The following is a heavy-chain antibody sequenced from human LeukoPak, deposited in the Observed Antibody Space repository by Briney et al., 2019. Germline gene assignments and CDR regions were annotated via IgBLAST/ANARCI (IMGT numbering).Heavy chain of an antibody. CDR2: IDTAGNA. J-gene: IGHJ4*02. CDR3: ARAKMPGIQTAGRVNYFDS. V-gene: IGHV3-13*01. CDR1: EFTFSSYD. Sequence: GGSLRLSCAAYEFTFSSYDMHWVRQATGKGLEWVSTIDTAGNAWYPDSVRSRFTISRENAKNSLNLQMNSLRVGDTAVYYCARAKMPGIQTAGRVNYFDSWGQGTLVTVSA. D-gene: IGHD6-13*01.